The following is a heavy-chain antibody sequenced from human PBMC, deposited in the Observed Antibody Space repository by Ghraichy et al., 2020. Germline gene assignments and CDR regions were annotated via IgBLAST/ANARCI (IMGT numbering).Heavy chain of an antibody. CDR2: IKEDGSEK. CDR3: GRVRPGSCFDY. J-gene: IGHJ4*02. D-gene: IGHD1-26*01. CDR1: GFIFRNFW. V-gene: IGHV3-7*01. Sequence: GGSLRLSCATSGFIFRNFWMSWVRQAPGKGLEWVASIKEDGSEKYYMDSVKGRFTISRDNAKGSHYLQLSSLRAEDTAVYFCGRVRPGSCFDYWGQGTLVTVS.